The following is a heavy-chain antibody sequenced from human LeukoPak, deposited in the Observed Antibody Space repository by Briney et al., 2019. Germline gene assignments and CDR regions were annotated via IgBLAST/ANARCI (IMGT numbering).Heavy chain of an antibody. Sequence: PGGSLRLSCAASGFTFSSYAMSWVRQAPGKGLEWVSAISGSGGSTYYADSVKGRFTISRDNSKNTLYLQMNSLRAEDTAVYYCAKAPGGITMVRGVIFDYWGQGTLVTVSS. V-gene: IGHV3-23*01. CDR1: GFTFSSYA. D-gene: IGHD3-10*01. CDR2: ISGSGGST. J-gene: IGHJ4*02. CDR3: AKAPGGITMVRGVIFDY.